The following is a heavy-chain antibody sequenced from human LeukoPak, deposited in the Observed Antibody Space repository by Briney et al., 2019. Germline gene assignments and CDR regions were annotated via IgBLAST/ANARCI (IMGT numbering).Heavy chain of an antibody. D-gene: IGHD3-22*01. V-gene: IGHV4-59*01. Sequence: SETLSLTCTVSGGSISRYYWSWIRQHPGKGLEWIGYISYSGSTTYNSSLKSRVTISLDTSQNQFSLKLTSVTPADTAVYYCAKSNGYGLIDIWGQGTMVTVSS. J-gene: IGHJ3*02. CDR2: ISYSGST. CDR1: GGSISRYY. CDR3: AKSNGYGLIDI.